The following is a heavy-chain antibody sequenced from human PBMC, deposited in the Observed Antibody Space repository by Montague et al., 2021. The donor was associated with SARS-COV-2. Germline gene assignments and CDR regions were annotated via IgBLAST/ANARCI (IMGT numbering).Heavy chain of an antibody. J-gene: IGHJ6*02. CDR1: GGSFSPYY. D-gene: IGHD2-2*03. Sequence: SETLSLTRAVYGGSFSPYYWAWIRQPPGKGLEWIGNIDYSGNTNYNPSLKGRVSISVATSSSQFSLSLTSVTAADAAVYYCARDQTVSDWICYGMDVWGPGTPVTVSS. V-gene: IGHV4-34*01. CDR2: IDYSGNT. CDR3: ARDQTVSDWICYGMDV.